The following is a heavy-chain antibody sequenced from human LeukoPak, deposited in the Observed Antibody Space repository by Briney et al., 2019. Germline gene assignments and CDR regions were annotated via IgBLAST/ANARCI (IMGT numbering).Heavy chain of an antibody. Sequence: AASVKVSCKASGYTFTGYYMHWVRQAPGQGLEWMGWINPNSGGTNYAQKFQDRVTMTRDTSISTAYMELSRLRSDDTAVYYCAISLYSSSWYDYWGQGTLVTISS. J-gene: IGHJ4*02. CDR1: GYTFTGYY. CDR2: INPNSGGT. CDR3: AISLYSSSWYDY. D-gene: IGHD6-13*01. V-gene: IGHV1-2*02.